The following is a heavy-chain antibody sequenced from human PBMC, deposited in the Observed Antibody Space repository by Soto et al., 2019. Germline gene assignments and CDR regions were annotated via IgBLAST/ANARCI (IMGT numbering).Heavy chain of an antibody. CDR2: ISYDGSNK. D-gene: IGHD5-12*01. Sequence: GGSLRLSCAASGFTFSSYGMHWVRQAPGKGLEWVAVISYDGSNKYYADSVKGRFTISRDNSKNTLYLQMNSLRAEDTAVYYCAKDQLRLRVPLVSYYYGMDVWGQGTTVTVSS. CDR3: AKDQLRLRVPLVSYYYGMDV. CDR1: GFTFSSYG. J-gene: IGHJ6*02. V-gene: IGHV3-30*18.